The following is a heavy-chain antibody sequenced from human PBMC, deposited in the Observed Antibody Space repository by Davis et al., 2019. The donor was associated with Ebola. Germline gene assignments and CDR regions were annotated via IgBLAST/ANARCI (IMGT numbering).Heavy chain of an antibody. J-gene: IGHJ4*02. CDR3: ARRTAPDY. V-gene: IGHV3-53*05. Sequence: GESLKISCVASGFTVSSDYMSWVRQAPGKGLEWVSVIYSGGSTYYADSVKGRFTISRDNSKNTLYLQMNSLRAEDTAVYYCARRTAPDYWGQGTLVTVSS. D-gene: IGHD5-18*01. CDR2: IYSGGST. CDR1: GFTVSSDY.